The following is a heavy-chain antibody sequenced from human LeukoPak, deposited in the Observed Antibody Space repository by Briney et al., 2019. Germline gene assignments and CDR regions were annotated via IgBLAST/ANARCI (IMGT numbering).Heavy chain of an antibody. CDR1: GFTFSNAW. CDR3: TTYIVATPPNRDAFDI. CDR2: IKRKTDGGTT. Sequence: PGGSLRLSCPASGFTFSNAWMSWVRQAPGKGLEWVGRIKRKTDGGTTDYAGPVPGRFAISRDDSKNTLYLQMNSLKTEDTAVYYCTTYIVATPPNRDAFDIWGQGTMVTVSS. J-gene: IGHJ3*02. V-gene: IGHV3-15*01. D-gene: IGHD5-12*01.